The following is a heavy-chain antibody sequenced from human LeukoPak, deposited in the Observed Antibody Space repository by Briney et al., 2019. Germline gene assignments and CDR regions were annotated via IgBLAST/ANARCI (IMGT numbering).Heavy chain of an antibody. CDR1: GFTFSSYA. V-gene: IGHV3-48*02. J-gene: IGHJ4*02. D-gene: IGHD3-3*01. CDR2: ISSSSSTI. Sequence: SGGSLRLSCAASGFTFSSYALNWVRQAPGKGLEWVSYISSSSSTIYYTDSVKGRFTISRDNAKNSLYLQMNSLRDEDTAVYYCARDSGVDAHIGYWGQGTLVTVSA. CDR3: ARDSGVDAHIGY.